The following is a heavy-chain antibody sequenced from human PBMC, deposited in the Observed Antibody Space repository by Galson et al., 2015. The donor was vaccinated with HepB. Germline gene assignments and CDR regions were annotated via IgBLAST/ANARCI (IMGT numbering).Heavy chain of an antibody. J-gene: IGHJ4*02. D-gene: IGHD3-10*01. Sequence: SLRLSCAASGFTFSSYSMNWVRQAPGKGLEWVSYISSSSSTIYYADSVKGRFTISRDNAKNSLYLQMNSLRAEDTAVYYCARDPVQKGSELDYWGQGTLVTVSS. CDR2: ISSSSSTI. V-gene: IGHV3-48*01. CDR1: GFTFSSYS. CDR3: ARDPVQKGSELDY.